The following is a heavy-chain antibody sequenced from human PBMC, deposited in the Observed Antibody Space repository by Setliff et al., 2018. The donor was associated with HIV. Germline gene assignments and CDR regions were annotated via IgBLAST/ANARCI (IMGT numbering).Heavy chain of an antibody. CDR3: ARGVISRDAFDI. D-gene: IGHD2-21*01. V-gene: IGHV4-39*07. CDR2: IYYSGST. J-gene: IGHJ3*02. Sequence: SETLSLTCTVSGGSISSSSYYWGWIRQPPGKGLEWVGSIYYSGSTYYNPSLKSRVTISVDTSKNQFSLKLSSVTAADTAVYYCARGVISRDAFDIWGQGTMVTVSS. CDR1: GGSISSSSYY.